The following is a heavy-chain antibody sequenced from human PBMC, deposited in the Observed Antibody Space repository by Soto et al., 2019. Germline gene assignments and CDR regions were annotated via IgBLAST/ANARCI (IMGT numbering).Heavy chain of an antibody. J-gene: IGHJ5*02. V-gene: IGHV4-59*01. Sequence: QVQLQESGPGLVKPSETLSLTCVVSGGSISRYRWSWIRQPPGKGLEWIGYIFYNGTTSYNSSLKSRVTISVALSTNHLSLTLASVTAADTAVYYCARSFFPWGQGTLVVVSS. CDR3: ARSFFP. CDR1: GGSISRYR. CDR2: IFYNGTT.